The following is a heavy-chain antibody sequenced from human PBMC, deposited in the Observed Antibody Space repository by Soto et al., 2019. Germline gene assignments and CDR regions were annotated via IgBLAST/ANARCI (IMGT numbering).Heavy chain of an antibody. J-gene: IGHJ4*02. Sequence: GGSLRLSCAASGFTFSSNGMHWVRQAPGKGLEWVAVIWYDGSNKYYADSVKGRFTIPRDNSKNMVYLQMNSLRVEDTAVYYCARWGNDRPLDYWGQGTLVTVSS. CDR3: ARWGNDRPLDY. CDR2: IWYDGSNK. V-gene: IGHV3-33*01. CDR1: GFTFSSNG. D-gene: IGHD1-1*01.